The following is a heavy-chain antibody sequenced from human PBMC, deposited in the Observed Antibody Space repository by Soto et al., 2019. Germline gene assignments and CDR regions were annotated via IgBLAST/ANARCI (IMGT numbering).Heavy chain of an antibody. V-gene: IGHV4-34*01. Sequence: PSETLSLTCAVNGGSFREYYWSWLRQPPGKGLEWIGEINQSGTTHYNPSLKRRINISIDTSKNQFSPNLTSVTAADTATYYCARDIITVIGGEIYYYFGMDVWGQGTTVTVSS. D-gene: IGHD3-10*01. CDR2: INQSGTT. CDR3: ARDIITVIGGEIYYYFGMDV. J-gene: IGHJ6*02. CDR1: GGSFREYY.